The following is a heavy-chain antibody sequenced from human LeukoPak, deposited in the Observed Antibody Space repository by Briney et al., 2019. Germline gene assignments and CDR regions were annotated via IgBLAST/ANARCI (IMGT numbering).Heavy chain of an antibody. Sequence: GGSLRLSCAASGFTVSSNYISWVRQAPGKGLEWVSVIYSDGTTYFADSVKGRFTISRDNSKNTLYLQMNSLRAEDTAIYYCARGGARSLEWLLLVYWGQGTLVTVSS. CDR3: ARGGARSLEWLLLVY. V-gene: IGHV3-66*01. J-gene: IGHJ4*02. D-gene: IGHD3-3*01. CDR1: GFTVSSNY. CDR2: IYSDGTT.